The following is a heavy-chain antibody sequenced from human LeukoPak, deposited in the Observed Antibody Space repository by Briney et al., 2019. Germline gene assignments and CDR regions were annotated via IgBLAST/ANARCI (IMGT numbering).Heavy chain of an antibody. D-gene: IGHD2-15*01. CDR1: GYTLTELS. CDR2: FDPEDGET. CDR3: ATVVYCSGGSCYRYGMDV. Sequence: PWASVKVSCKVSGYTLTELSMRWVRQAPGKGLEWMGGFDPEDGETIYAQKFQGRVTMTEDTSTDTAYMELSSLRSEDTAVYYCATVVYCSGGSCYRYGMDVWGQGTTVTVSS. J-gene: IGHJ6*02. V-gene: IGHV1-24*01.